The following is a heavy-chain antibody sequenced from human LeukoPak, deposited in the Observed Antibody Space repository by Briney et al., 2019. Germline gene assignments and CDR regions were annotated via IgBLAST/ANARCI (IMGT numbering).Heavy chain of an antibody. D-gene: IGHD2-21*01. J-gene: IGHJ6*02. CDR1: GLTFSSAV. CDR3: AKVDIVGSRKPGTDV. V-gene: IGHV3-23*01. CDR2: VSGNGDMT. Sequence: PGGSLRLSCAASGLTFSSAVMAWVRQCPGKGLEWVASVSGNGDMTYYTDSVKGRFAISRDNSRNTLFLQLSGLTFDDTARYYCAKVDIVGSRKPGTDVWGQGTTVTVSS.